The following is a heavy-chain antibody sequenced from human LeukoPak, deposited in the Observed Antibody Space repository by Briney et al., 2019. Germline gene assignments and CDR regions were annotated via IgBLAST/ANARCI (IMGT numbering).Heavy chain of an antibody. Sequence: ASVKVSCKASGYTFTSYDINWVRQATGQGLEWMGWMNPNSGNTGYAQKFQGRVTMTRNTSISTAYMELSSLRSEDTAVYYCARGKVTIFGVAIIDYYYYGMDVWGQGTTVTVSS. D-gene: IGHD3-3*01. CDR3: ARGKVTIFGVAIIDYYYYGMDV. CDR1: GYTFTSYD. J-gene: IGHJ6*02. V-gene: IGHV1-8*01. CDR2: MNPNSGNT.